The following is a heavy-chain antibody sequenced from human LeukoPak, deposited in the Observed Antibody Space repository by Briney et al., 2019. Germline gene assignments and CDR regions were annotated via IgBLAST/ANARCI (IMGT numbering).Heavy chain of an antibody. CDR1: GGTFSSYA. CDR2: IIPIFGTA. V-gene: IGHV1-69*13. J-gene: IGHJ4*02. CDR3: ARDVDIAAAGNFDY. Sequence: SVKVSCKASGGTFSSYAISWVRHAPGQGLEWMGGIIPIFGTANYAQKFQGRVTITADESTSTAYMELSSLRSEDTAVYYCARDVDIAAAGNFDYWGQGTLVTVSS. D-gene: IGHD6-13*01.